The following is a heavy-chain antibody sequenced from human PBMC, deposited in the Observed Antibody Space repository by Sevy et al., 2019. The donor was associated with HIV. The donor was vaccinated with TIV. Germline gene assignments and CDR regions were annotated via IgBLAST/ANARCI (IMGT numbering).Heavy chain of an antibody. CDR2: ISYDGNGK. CDR3: SSDQGAYNYGGGGY. CDR1: GFTFRSHS. D-gene: IGHD2-15*01. Sequence: GGSLRLSCAASGFTFRSHSMHWVRQAPGKGLEWVGHISYDGNGKDYADSVKGRFTISRDDSKNTLFLQMSGLRPEDTALYYCSSDQGAYNYGGGGYWGRGTLVTVSS. J-gene: IGHJ4*01. V-gene: IGHV3-30-3*01.